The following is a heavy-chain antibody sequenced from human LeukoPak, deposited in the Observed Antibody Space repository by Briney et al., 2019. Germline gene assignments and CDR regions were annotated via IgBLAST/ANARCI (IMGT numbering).Heavy chain of an antibody. Sequence: SETLSLTCTVSGGSISSYYWSWIRQPAGKGLEWIGRIYTSGSTNYNPSLKSRVTMSVDTSKNQFSLKLSSVTAADTAVYYCARIGIDSGYSKAFDIWGQGTMVTVSS. CDR3: ARIGIDSGYSKAFDI. D-gene: IGHD3-22*01. CDR2: IYTSGST. CDR1: GGSISSYY. V-gene: IGHV4-4*07. J-gene: IGHJ3*02.